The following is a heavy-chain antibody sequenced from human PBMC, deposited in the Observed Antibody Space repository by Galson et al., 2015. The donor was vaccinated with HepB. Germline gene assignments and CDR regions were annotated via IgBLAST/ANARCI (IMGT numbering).Heavy chain of an antibody. CDR1: GDSVSSNSAA. Sequence: CAISGDSVSSNSAAWNWIRQSPSRGLEWLGRTYYRSKWYNDYAVSVKSRITINPDTSKNQFSLQLNSVTPEDTAVYNCARESHSARGNWFDPWGQGTLVTVSS. D-gene: IGHD6-6*01. J-gene: IGHJ5*02. CDR2: TYYRSKWYN. CDR3: ARESHSARGNWFDP. V-gene: IGHV6-1*01.